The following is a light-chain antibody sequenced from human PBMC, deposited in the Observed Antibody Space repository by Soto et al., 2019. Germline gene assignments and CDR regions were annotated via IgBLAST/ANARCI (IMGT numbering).Light chain of an antibody. Sequence: DNQMTHSPSSLSASVGDRVTITSRARQIISNYLKYYQQKPEKAPKLLIYAASMLQGGVPDSFSGSGSGKDITLTISRLEPEDYAVYFRQHNGGSSTFGQGAKVDIK. CDR2: AAS. CDR3: QHNGGSST. V-gene: IGKV1-39*01. CDR1: QIISNY. J-gene: IGKJ1*01.